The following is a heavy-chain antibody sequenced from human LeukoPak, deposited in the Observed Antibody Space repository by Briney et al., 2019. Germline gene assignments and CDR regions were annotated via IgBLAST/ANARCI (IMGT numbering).Heavy chain of an antibody. Sequence: ASVKASCKASGYTFTGYYMHWVRQAPGQGLEWMGWINPNSGGTNYAQKFQGRVTMTRDTSISTAYMELSRLRSDDTAVYYCASEWYYYGSGSYYWGQGTLVTVSS. CDR3: ASEWYYYGSGSYY. CDR2: INPNSGGT. J-gene: IGHJ4*02. D-gene: IGHD3-10*01. CDR1: GYTFTGYY. V-gene: IGHV1-2*02.